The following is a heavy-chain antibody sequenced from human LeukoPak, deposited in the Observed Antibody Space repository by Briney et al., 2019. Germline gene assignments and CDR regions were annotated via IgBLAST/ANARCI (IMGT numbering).Heavy chain of an antibody. CDR3: AKTFRGYYDILTGFGH. J-gene: IGHJ4*02. CDR1: GFTFSVFY. Sequence: GGSLRLSCAASGFTFSVFYMGWIRQAPGEGLEWISHINSGGSPIWYADSVKGRFTISRDNVKNLLFLQMNNLRAEDTAVYYCAKTFRGYYDILTGFGHWGQGTLVTVSS. V-gene: IGHV3-11*01. CDR2: INSGGSPI. D-gene: IGHD3-9*01.